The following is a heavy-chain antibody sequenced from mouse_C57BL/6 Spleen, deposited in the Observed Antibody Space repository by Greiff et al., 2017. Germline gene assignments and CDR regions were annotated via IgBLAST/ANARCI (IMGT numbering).Heavy chain of an antibody. Sequence: VQLQQSGAELVRPGASVQLSCKASGYTFTDYYINWVKQRPGQGLEWIARIYPGSGNTYYNEKFKGKATLTAEKSSSTAYMQLSSLTSEDSAVYFCARSDLTSLDYWGQGTTLTVSS. V-gene: IGHV1-76*01. CDR1: GYTFTDYY. J-gene: IGHJ2*01. CDR3: ARSDLTSLDY. D-gene: IGHD1-3*01. CDR2: IYPGSGNT.